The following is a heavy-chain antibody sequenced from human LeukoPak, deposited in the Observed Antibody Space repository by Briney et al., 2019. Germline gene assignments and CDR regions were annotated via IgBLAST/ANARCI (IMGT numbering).Heavy chain of an antibody. D-gene: IGHD2-15*01. CDR2: IYYSGTT. CDR1: GGSISNYY. Sequence: SETLSFTCTVSGGSISNYYWSWVRQPPGKGLEWIGHIYYSGTTNYSPSLKSRVTISVDTSKNQFSLKLNSVTAADTAVYYCARSKGNYCSGGTCPGRLFDCWGQGTLVTVSS. CDR3: ARSKGNYCSGGTCPGRLFDC. V-gene: IGHV4-59*13. J-gene: IGHJ4*02.